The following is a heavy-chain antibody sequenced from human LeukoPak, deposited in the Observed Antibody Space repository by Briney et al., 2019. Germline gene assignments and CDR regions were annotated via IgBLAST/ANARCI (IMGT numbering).Heavy chain of an antibody. D-gene: IGHD5-18*01. CDR1: GFTFSSYG. CDR3: ARVDDTAMVTIAFDI. V-gene: IGHV3-48*03. CDR2: ISSSGSTI. J-gene: IGHJ3*02. Sequence: PGGSLRLSCAASGFTFSSYGMNWVRQAPGKGLEWVSYISSSGSTIYYADSVKGRFTISRDNAKNSLYLQMNSLRAEDTAVYYCARVDDTAMVTIAFDIWGQGTMVTVSS.